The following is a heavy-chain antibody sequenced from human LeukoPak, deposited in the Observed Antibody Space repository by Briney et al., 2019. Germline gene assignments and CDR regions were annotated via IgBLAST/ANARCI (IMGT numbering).Heavy chain of an antibody. CDR1: GYSFTSYW. Sequence: GESLKISCKGSGYSFTSYWMGWVRQMPGKGLEWMGIIYPGDSDTRYSPSFQGQVTISADKSISTAYLQWSSLKASDTAMYYCARRITIFGVVSDYFDNWGQGTLVTVSS. CDR2: IYPGDSDT. D-gene: IGHD3-3*01. CDR3: ARRITIFGVVSDYFDN. J-gene: IGHJ4*02. V-gene: IGHV5-51*01.